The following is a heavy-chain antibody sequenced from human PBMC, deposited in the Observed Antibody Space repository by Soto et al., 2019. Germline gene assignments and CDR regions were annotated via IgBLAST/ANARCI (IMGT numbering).Heavy chain of an antibody. D-gene: IGHD2-2*01. V-gene: IGHV4-34*01. CDR2: INHSGST. CDR1: GGSFSGYY. CDR3: ARGGPGSYCSSTSCYGSFDY. Sequence: SETLSLTCAVYGGSFSGYYWSWIRQPPGKGLEWIGEINHSGSTNYNPSLKSRVTISVDTSKNQFSLKLSSVTAADTAVYYCARGGPGSYCSSTSCYGSFDYWGQGTLVTVSS. J-gene: IGHJ4*02.